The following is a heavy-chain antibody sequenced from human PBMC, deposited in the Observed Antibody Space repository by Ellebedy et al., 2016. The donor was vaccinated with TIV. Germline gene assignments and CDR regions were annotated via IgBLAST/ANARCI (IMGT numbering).Heavy chain of an antibody. CDR3: AKGRSGTYIHHAFDS. CDR2: IVGSGA. D-gene: IGHD3-16*01. V-gene: IGHV3-23*01. CDR1: GFTFSPYA. Sequence: GESLKISCAASGFTFSPYAMAWVRQAPGKGLEWVSGIVGSGAEKYADSVKGRFTISRDISRNTLYLQMSGLRAEDTAIYYCAKGRSGTYIHHAFDSWGQGTLVTVSS. J-gene: IGHJ4*02.